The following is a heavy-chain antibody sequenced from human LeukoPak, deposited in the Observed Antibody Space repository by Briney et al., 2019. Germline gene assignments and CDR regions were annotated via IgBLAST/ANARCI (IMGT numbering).Heavy chain of an antibody. D-gene: IGHD3-10*01. Sequence: SETLSLTCTVSGGSISSYYWGWIRQPPGKGLEWIGYIYYSGSTNYNPSLKSRVTISVDTSKNQFSLKLSSVTAADTAVYYCARAPRYGSGSSLYFDYWGQGTLVTVSS. CDR3: ARAPRYGSGSSLYFDY. J-gene: IGHJ4*02. CDR2: IYYSGST. V-gene: IGHV4-59*08. CDR1: GGSISSYY.